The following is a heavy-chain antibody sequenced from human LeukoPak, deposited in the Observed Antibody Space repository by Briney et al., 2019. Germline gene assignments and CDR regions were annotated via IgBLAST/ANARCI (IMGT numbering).Heavy chain of an antibody. Sequence: SQTLSLTCTVSGGSISSGGYYWSWIRQHPGKGLEWIGYIYYSGSTCYNPSLKSRVTISVDTSKNQFSLKLSSVTAADTAVYYCARLRGSWYSRSNWFDPWGQGTLVTVSS. CDR2: IYYSGST. CDR3: ARLRGSWYSRSNWFDP. V-gene: IGHV4-31*03. D-gene: IGHD6-13*01. CDR1: GGSISSGGYY. J-gene: IGHJ5*02.